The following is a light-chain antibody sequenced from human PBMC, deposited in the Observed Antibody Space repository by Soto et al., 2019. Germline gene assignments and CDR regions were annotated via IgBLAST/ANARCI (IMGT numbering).Light chain of an antibody. CDR2: SAS. V-gene: IGKV3-20*01. J-gene: IGKJ4*01. CDR1: QSVSSNY. Sequence: EIVLTQSPGTLCLSPGERATLSCRASQSVSSNYLAWYQQKPGQAPRLLIYSASSRATGIPDRFSGSGSGTDFTLTISRLEPEDFAVYYCQRYGGSPRVTFGGGTKVEIK. CDR3: QRYGGSPRVT.